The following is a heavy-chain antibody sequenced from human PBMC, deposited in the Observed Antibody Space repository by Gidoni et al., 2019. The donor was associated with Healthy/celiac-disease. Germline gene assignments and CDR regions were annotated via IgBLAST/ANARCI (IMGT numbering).Heavy chain of an antibody. CDR1: GFTFCGSA. Sequence: EVQLVESGGGLVQPGGSLTLSCSASGFTFCGSAMHWVRQASGKGLEWVGRIRSKANSYATAYAASVKGRFTISRDDSKNTAYLQMNSLKTEDTAVYYCTRRDSSSWYEDAFDIWGQGTMVTVSS. D-gene: IGHD6-13*01. J-gene: IGHJ3*02. V-gene: IGHV3-73*01. CDR3: TRRDSSSWYEDAFDI. CDR2: IRSKANSYAT.